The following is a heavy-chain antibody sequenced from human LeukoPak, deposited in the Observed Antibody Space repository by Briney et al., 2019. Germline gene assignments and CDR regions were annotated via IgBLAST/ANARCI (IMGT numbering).Heavy chain of an antibody. Sequence: PGGSLRLSCAASGFTFSSYAMSWVRQAPGKGLEWVSAISGSGGSTYYADSVKGRFTISRDNSKNTLYLQMNSLRAEDTAVYYCAKAYVHNYYYYGMDVWGKGTTVTVSS. D-gene: IGHD3-16*01. CDR2: ISGSGGST. CDR3: AKAYVHNYYYYGMDV. CDR1: GFTFSSYA. J-gene: IGHJ6*04. V-gene: IGHV3-23*01.